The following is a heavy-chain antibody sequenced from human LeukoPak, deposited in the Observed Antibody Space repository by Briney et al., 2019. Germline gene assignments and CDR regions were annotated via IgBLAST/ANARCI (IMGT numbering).Heavy chain of an antibody. V-gene: IGHV3-74*01. Sequence: GGSLRLSCAASGFTFSSFSMHWVRQAPGKGPVWVSRVDVHGQGTAYADSVKGRFTISRDNAKNTLSLQMNSLSAQDTAVYYCARSNYDRTTFYYHLDLWGQGTLVTVSS. J-gene: IGHJ5*02. CDR3: ARSNYDRTTFYYHLDL. CDR2: VDVHGQGT. D-gene: IGHD2/OR15-2a*01. CDR1: GFTFSSFS.